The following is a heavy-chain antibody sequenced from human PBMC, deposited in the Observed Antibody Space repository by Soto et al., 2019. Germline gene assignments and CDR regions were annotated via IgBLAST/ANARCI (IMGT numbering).Heavy chain of an antibody. Sequence: QVQLVESGGGVVQPGTSLRLTCAGSGLTFSRNGMHWVRQAPGKGLEWVALVSYDGSKKYYVDSVKGRFTISRDNSENTLYLQMNSLRAEDTAVYYFARWVGGSMSDNSGKYDSWGQGTLVTVSS. D-gene: IGHD3-22*01. CDR3: ARWVGGSMSDNSGKYDS. CDR2: VSYDGSKK. V-gene: IGHV3-30*03. J-gene: IGHJ5*01. CDR1: GLTFSRNG.